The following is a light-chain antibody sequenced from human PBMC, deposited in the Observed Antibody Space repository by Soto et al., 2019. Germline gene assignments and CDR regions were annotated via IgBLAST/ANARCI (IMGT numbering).Light chain of an antibody. V-gene: IGLV2-14*03. CDR3: SSYSSTTEGVL. CDR2: GVS. CDR1: SSDVGGYIY. Sequence: QSVLTQPASVSGSPGQSITISCTGTSSDVGGYIYESWFQQHPGKAPKLMIYGVSNRPPGVSNRFSGSRSDNTASLTISGLQAEDEAVYYCSSYSSTTEGVLFGGGTKLTVL. J-gene: IGLJ2*01.